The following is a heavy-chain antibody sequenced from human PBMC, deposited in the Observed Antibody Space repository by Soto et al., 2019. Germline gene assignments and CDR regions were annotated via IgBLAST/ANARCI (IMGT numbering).Heavy chain of an antibody. CDR3: ARAPQYYDILTGFDP. CDR1: GASLDNSH. J-gene: IGHJ5*02. Sequence: PSGTPFPPCPVSGASLDNSHWGWVRQPPGKGPEWIGYVYYAGATNYNPSLESRVTISPDTSKNQFSLKLSSVTAADTAVYYCARAPQYYDILTGFDPWGQGTLVTVSS. CDR2: VYYAGAT. V-gene: IGHV4-59*08. D-gene: IGHD3-9*01.